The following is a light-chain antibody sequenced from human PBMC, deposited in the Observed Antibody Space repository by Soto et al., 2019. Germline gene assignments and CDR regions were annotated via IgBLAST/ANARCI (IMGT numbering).Light chain of an antibody. V-gene: IGKV3-15*01. CDR3: QQYNNWPRT. Sequence: EIVLTQSPGTLSLSPGEGATLSCRASQSVTSNYLAWCQQKPGQAPRLLIYGASTRATGIPARFSGSGSGTEFTLTISSLQSEDFAVYYCQQYNNWPRTFGQGTKVDIK. CDR2: GAS. CDR1: QSVTSN. J-gene: IGKJ1*01.